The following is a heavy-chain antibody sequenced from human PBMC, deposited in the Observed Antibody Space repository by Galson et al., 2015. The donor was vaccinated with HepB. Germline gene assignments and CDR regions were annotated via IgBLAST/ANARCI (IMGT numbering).Heavy chain of an antibody. V-gene: IGHV3-30-3*01. J-gene: IGHJ1*01. D-gene: IGHD1-26*01. Sequence: SLRLSCAASGFTFSSYAMHWVRQAPGKGLEWVAVISYDGSNKYYADSVKGRFTISRDNSKNTLYLQMNSLRAEDTAVYYCARGSWGSGSYYGTPFGYFQHWGQGTLVTVSS. CDR2: ISYDGSNK. CDR3: ARGSWGSGSYYGTPFGYFQH. CDR1: GFTFSSYA.